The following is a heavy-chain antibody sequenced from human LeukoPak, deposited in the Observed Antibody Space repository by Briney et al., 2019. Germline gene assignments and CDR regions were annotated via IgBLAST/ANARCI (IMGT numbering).Heavy chain of an antibody. J-gene: IGHJ6*03. CDR3: ARDGDDSSGYYYYMDV. CDR1: GFTFSSYS. V-gene: IGHV3-21*01. D-gene: IGHD3-22*01. Sequence: GSLRLSCAASGFTFSSYSMNWVRQAPGKGLEWVSSISRSSSYIYYADSVKGRFTISRDNAKNSLYLQMNSLRAEDTAVYYCARDGDDSSGYYYYMDVWGKGTTVTVSS. CDR2: ISRSSSYI.